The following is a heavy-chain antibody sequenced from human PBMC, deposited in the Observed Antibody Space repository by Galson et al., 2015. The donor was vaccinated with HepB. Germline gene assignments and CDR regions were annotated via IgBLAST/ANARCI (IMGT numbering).Heavy chain of an antibody. V-gene: IGHV3-15*01. J-gene: IGHJ5*02. D-gene: IGHD3-16*01. CDR3: TTQPAVHLRGPGIYRGSWFDP. Sequence: SLRLSCAVSGLTFNNAWMSWVRQAPGKGLEWVGRIKSNSGGGTTDYPAPLKGRFIISRGDSKNTVTLQMNSLETEDTGIYYCTTQPAVHLRGPGIYRGSWFDPWGLGTQVTVSS. CDR2: IKSNSGGGTT. CDR1: GLTFNNAW.